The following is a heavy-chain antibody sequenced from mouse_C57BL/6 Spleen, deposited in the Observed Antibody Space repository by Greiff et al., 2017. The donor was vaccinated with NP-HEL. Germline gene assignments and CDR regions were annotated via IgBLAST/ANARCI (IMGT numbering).Heavy chain of an antibody. CDR1: GYTFTSYW. Sequence: VQLQQPGAELVKPGASVKLSCKASGYTFTSYWMHWVKQRPGQGLEWIGMIHPNSGSTNYNEKFKSKATLTVDKSSSTAYMQLSSLTSEDSAVYYCARYGYDYGFDYWGQGTTLTVSS. CDR2: IHPNSGST. J-gene: IGHJ2*01. D-gene: IGHD2-4*01. V-gene: IGHV1-64*01. CDR3: ARYGYDYGFDY.